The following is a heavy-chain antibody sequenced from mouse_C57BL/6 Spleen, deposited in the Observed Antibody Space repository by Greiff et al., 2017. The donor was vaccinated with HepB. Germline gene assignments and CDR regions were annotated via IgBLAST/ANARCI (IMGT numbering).Heavy chain of an antibody. J-gene: IGHJ4*01. CDR1: GYSITSGYY. CDR2: ISYDGSN. D-gene: IGHD2-2*01. CDR3: AREGLLGYDHAMDY. Sequence: EVKLQESGPGLVKPSQSLSLTCSVTGYSITSGYYWNWIRQFPGNKLEWMGYISYDGSNNYNPSLKNRISITRDTSKNQFFLKLNSVTTEDTATYYCAREGLLGYDHAMDYWGQGTSVTVSS. V-gene: IGHV3-6*01.